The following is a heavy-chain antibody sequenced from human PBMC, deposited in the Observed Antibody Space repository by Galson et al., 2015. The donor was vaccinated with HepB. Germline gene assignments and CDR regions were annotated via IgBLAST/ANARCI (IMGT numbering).Heavy chain of an antibody. Sequence: SLRLSCAASGFNFNNYWMSWVRQAPGRGLEWVANIKTDGSEKYYVDSVKGRFTISRDNTKNSLYLQMNSLRTEDTAVYYCGRDWDGSGPSIDYWGQGTLDTVSS. D-gene: IGHD3-10*01. CDR2: IKTDGSEK. J-gene: IGHJ4*02. V-gene: IGHV3-7*01. CDR3: GRDWDGSGPSIDY. CDR1: GFNFNNYW.